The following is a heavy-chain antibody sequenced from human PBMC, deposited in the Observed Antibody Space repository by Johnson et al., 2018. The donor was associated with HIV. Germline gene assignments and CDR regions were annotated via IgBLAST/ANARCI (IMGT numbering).Heavy chain of an antibody. Sequence: VQLVESGGGLVQPGGSLRLSCAASGFTFDDYGMSWVRQAPGKGLEWASGINWNGGSTGYADSVKGRFTSSRDNSKNTLYLQMNSLRAEDTAVYYCARGPTYYADPFAFDIWGQGTMVTVSS. CDR1: GFTFDDYG. J-gene: IGHJ3*02. V-gene: IGHV3-20*04. D-gene: IGHD4-17*01. CDR3: ARGPTYYADPFAFDI. CDR2: INWNGGST.